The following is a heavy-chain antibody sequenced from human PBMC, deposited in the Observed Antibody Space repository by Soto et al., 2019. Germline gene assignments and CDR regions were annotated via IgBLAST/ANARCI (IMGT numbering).Heavy chain of an antibody. CDR3: AGDDGDTAKGLAGY. CDR1: GYTFTSYG. V-gene: IGHV1-18*01. J-gene: IGHJ4*02. CDR2: ISAYNGNT. Sequence: QVPLVQSGAEVKKPGASVKVSCKASGYTFTSYGISWVRQAPGQGLEWMGWISAYNGNTNYAQKLQGRVTMTTDTSTSTADMELRSLRSDDTAVYYCAGDDGDTAKGLAGYWGQGTLVTVSS. D-gene: IGHD5-18*01.